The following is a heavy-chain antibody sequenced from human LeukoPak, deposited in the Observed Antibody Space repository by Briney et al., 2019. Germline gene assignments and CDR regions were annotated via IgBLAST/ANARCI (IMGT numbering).Heavy chain of an antibody. CDR1: GFTFSSYA. Sequence: GGSLRLSCAASGFTFSSYAMSWVRQAPGKGLEWVSVISGSGNSTDYADSVKGRFSISRDNSKNTLYLQMNSLRAEDTAVYYCAKGSSGWYYPHFDYWGQGTLVTVSS. V-gene: IGHV3-23*01. CDR3: AKGSSGWYYPHFDY. J-gene: IGHJ4*02. CDR2: ISGSGNST. D-gene: IGHD6-19*01.